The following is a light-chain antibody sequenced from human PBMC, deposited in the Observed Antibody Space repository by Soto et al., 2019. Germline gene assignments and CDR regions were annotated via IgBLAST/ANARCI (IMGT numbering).Light chain of an antibody. V-gene: IGKV1-27*01. CDR1: QGISNY. Sequence: DIQMTQSPSSLSASVGDRVTITCRASQGISNYLAWYQQKPGKLPKLLIYAASTLQSAIPSRFSGSGSGTDFTLTISSLQPEDVASYYCQNHNTAPITFGQGTRLEIK. J-gene: IGKJ5*01. CDR2: AAS. CDR3: QNHNTAPIT.